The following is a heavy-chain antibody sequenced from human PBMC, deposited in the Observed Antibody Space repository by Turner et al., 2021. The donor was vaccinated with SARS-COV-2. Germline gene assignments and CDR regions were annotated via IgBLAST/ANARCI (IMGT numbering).Heavy chain of an antibody. Sequence: QVQLVESGGGVVQPGRSIRLSCAASGFTFSIYGMHWVRQAPGKGLEWVAVISYDGSNKYYADSVKGRFTISRDNSKNTLYLQMNSLRAEDTAVYYCAKSYSGSYWDRNDYWGQGTLVTVSS. V-gene: IGHV3-30*18. J-gene: IGHJ4*02. CDR2: ISYDGSNK. CDR3: AKSYSGSYWDRNDY. CDR1: GFTFSIYG. D-gene: IGHD1-26*01.